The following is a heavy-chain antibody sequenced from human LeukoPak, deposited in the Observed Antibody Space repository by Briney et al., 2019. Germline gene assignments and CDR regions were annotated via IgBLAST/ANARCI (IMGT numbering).Heavy chain of an antibody. V-gene: IGHV4-61*01. Sequence: SETLSLTCTVSGGSISSGSYYCSWIRQPPGKGLEWIGYIYYSGSTSYNPSLKGRVTISLDTSNNQFSLKLRSVTAADTAVYYCARGHSIEPYYYYYYMDVWGKGTTVTVSS. J-gene: IGHJ6*03. CDR2: IYYSGST. D-gene: IGHD4-11*01. CDR1: GGSISSGSYY. CDR3: ARGHSIEPYYYYYYMDV.